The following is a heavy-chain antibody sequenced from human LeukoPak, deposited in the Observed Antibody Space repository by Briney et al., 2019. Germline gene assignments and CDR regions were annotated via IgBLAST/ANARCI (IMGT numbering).Heavy chain of an antibody. J-gene: IGHJ6*02. CDR1: GFTFSSYW. D-gene: IGHD2-2*01. CDR3: ARVSYCSSTSSFGFQYYYYYYGMDV. Sequence: GGSLRLSCAASGFTFSSYWMSWVRQAPGKGLEWVANIKQDGSEKYYVDSVKGRFIISRDNAKNSLYLQMNSLRAEDTAVYYCARVSYCSSTSSFGFQYYYYYYGMDVWGQGTTVTVSS. CDR2: IKQDGSEK. V-gene: IGHV3-7*01.